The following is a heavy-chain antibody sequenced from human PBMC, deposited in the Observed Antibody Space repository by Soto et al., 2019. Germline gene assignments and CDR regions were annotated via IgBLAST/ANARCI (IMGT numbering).Heavy chain of an antibody. J-gene: IGHJ6*03. CDR1: GFTFSSYS. V-gene: IGHV3-48*01. CDR3: ARGGIQLYQGPYYYYYMDV. Sequence: GGSLRLSCAASGFTFSSYSMNWVRQAPGKGLEWVSYISSSSSTIYYADSVKGRFTISRDNAKNLLYLQMNSLRAEDTAVYYCARGGIQLYQGPYYYYYMDVWGKGTTVTVSS. D-gene: IGHD5-18*01. CDR2: ISSSSSTI.